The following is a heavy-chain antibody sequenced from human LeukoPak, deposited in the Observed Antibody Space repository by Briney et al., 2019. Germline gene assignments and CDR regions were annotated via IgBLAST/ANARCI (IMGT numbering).Heavy chain of an antibody. Sequence: SVKVSCKASGFTFTSPAVQWVRQARGQRLEWIGWIVVGSGNTNYAQKFQERVTITRDMSTSTAYMELSSLRSEDTAVYYCAAAYCGGDCYSSPGDYWGQGTLVTVSS. CDR2: IVVGSGNT. J-gene: IGHJ4*02. CDR3: AAAYCGGDCYSSPGDY. CDR1: GFTFTSPA. V-gene: IGHV1-58*01. D-gene: IGHD2-21*02.